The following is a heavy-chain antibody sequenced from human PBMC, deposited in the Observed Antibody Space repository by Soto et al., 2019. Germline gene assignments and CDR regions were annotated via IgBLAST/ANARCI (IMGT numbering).Heavy chain of an antibody. CDR1: GYTFTGYY. CDR3: ARRPDDPNDYYYYGMDV. J-gene: IGHJ6*02. CDR2: INPNSGGT. D-gene: IGHD3-3*01. Sequence: ASVKVSCKASGYTFTGYYMHWVRQAPGQGLEWMGWINPNSGGTNYAQKFQGRVTMTRDTSISTAYMELSRLRSDDTAVYYCARRPDDPNDYYYYGMDVWGQGTTVTFSS. V-gene: IGHV1-2*02.